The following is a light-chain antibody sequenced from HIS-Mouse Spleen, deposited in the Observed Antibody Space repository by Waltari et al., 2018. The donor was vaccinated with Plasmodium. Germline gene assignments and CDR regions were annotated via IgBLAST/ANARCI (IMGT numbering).Light chain of an antibody. CDR1: SSDVGGYNY. CDR2: DVS. CDR3: SSYTSSSTHVV. J-gene: IGLJ2*01. V-gene: IGLV2-14*03. Sequence: QSALTQPASVSGSPGQLITISCTGTSSDVGGYNYVSWYQQHPGKAPNLMIYDVSNRPSGVSNRFSGSKSGNTASLTISGLQAEDEADYYCSSYTSSSTHVVFGGGTKLTVL.